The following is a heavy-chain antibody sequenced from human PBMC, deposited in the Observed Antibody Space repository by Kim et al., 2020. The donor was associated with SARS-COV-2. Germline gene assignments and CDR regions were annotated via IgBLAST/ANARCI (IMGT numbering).Heavy chain of an antibody. CDR3: VRERMGGAFDL. Sequence: GGSLRLSCATSGFTFSSYDMNWVRQAPGKGLEWLSNITQSSTTIYYADSVEGRFTISRDNAKNSLFLQMNSLRDEDTALYYCVRERMGGAFDLWGQGTMVTVSS. J-gene: IGHJ3*01. CDR1: GFTFSSYD. D-gene: IGHD3-16*01. CDR2: ITQSSTTI. V-gene: IGHV3-48*02.